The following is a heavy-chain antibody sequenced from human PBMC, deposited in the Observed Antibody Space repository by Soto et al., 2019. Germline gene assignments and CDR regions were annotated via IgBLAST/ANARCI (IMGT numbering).Heavy chain of an antibody. CDR1: GFSFSTFE. J-gene: IGHJ4*02. CDR2: INSGSDTI. D-gene: IGHD5-18*01. V-gene: IGHV3-48*03. CDR3: ARERTACGY. Sequence: GGSLRLSCAASGFSFSTFEMNWVRQAPGKGLEWVAYINSGSDTIHYADSVRGRFTVSRDNAKNSLFLQMNSLRVEDTALYFCARERTACGYWGQGTLVTVSS.